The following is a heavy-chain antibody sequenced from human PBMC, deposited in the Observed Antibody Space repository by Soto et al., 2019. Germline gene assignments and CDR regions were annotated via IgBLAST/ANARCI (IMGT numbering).Heavy chain of an antibody. Sequence: GGSLRLSCAASGFTFSSYAMSWVRQAPGKGLEWVAVIWYDGSNKYYADSVKGRFTISRDNSKNTLYLQMNSLRAEDTAVYYCARTSVTYYYDSSGYSAYYFDYWGQGTLGTVS. V-gene: IGHV3-33*08. D-gene: IGHD3-22*01. CDR3: ARTSVTYYYDSSGYSAYYFDY. CDR1: GFTFSSYA. CDR2: IWYDGSNK. J-gene: IGHJ4*02.